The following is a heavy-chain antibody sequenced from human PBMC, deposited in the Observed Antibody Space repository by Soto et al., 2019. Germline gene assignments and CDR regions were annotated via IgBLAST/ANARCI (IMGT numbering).Heavy chain of an antibody. J-gene: IGHJ4*02. CDR2: IYDSGSP. Sequence: SETLSLTCTNSGGSISVYYWSWIRQSPGQGLEWIGYIYDSGSPYYNPSLKTRVTISADTSKNQISLKLTSATAADTAVYFCARGVGSSPPRYWGRGTLVTVSS. V-gene: IGHV4-59*01. CDR3: ARGVGSSPPRY. D-gene: IGHD3-9*01. CDR1: GGSISVYY.